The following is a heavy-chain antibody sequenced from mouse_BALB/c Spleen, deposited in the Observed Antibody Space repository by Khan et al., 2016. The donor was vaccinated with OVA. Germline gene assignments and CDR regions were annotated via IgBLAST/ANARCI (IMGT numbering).Heavy chain of an antibody. CDR2: INTYTGEP. CDR1: GHTFTKYG. V-gene: IGHV9-3-1*01. Sequence: QIQLVQSGPELKKPGETVKISCKASGHTFTKYGMNWVKQAPGKSLKWMGWINTYTGEPTYADDFSGRFAFSLENSSSTAYLQLNHLKYEDTAPYFCGRPPDFSYVMDYWGQGTSVTVSS. CDR3: GRPPDFSYVMDY. J-gene: IGHJ4*01.